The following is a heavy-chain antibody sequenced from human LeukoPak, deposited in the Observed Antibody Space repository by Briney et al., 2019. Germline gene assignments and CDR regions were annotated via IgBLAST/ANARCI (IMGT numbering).Heavy chain of an antibody. D-gene: IGHD3-9*01. CDR1: GGSFSGYY. Sequence: SETLSLTCAVYGGSFSGYYWSWIRQPPGKGLDWIGEINHSGSTNYNPSLKSRVTISVDTSKNQFSLKLSSVTAADTAVYYCARGPSSRYYDILTGYYSVYYFDYWGQGTLVTVSS. J-gene: IGHJ4*02. CDR2: INHSGST. V-gene: IGHV4-34*01. CDR3: ARGPSSRYYDILTGYYSVYYFDY.